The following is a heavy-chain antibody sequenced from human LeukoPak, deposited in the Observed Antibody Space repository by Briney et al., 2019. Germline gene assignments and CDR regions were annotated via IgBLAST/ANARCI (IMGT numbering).Heavy chain of an antibody. Sequence: SETLSLTCNVSGASLSSYFWSWIRQPPGKGLEWIGYIYYDGYPNYSPSLRSRITISVEKSKSQFSLNLSSVTAADTAVYYCARDPTLGWFDPWGQGTLVTVSS. CDR2: IYYDGYP. V-gene: IGHV4-59*12. J-gene: IGHJ5*02. CDR3: ARDPTLGWFDP. D-gene: IGHD7-27*01. CDR1: GASLSSYF.